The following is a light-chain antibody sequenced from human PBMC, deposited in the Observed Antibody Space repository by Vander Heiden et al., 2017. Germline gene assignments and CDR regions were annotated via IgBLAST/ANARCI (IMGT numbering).Light chain of an antibody. J-gene: IGLJ3*02. V-gene: IGLV1-51*01. CDR1: SSNIGNNY. Sequence: QSVLTQPPSVSTAPGQKVTISCSGSSSNIGNNYVSWYRQLPGTAPKLLIYDNNKRPSGIPDRVSGSKSGTSATLGITGLQSGDEADYYCGTWDSSLSALVFGGGTKLTVL. CDR3: GTWDSSLSALV. CDR2: DNN.